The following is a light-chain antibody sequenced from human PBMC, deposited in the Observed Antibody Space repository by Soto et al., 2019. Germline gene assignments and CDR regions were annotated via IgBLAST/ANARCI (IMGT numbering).Light chain of an antibody. CDR1: QSVRNN. J-gene: IGKJ5*01. V-gene: IGKV3-15*01. CDR3: QQRNSWPPTFT. Sequence: ETVMTQSPATLSVSPGERATLSCRASQSVRNNLAWYQQKPGQAPRLLIYGASTRATGIPARFSGSGSGTEFTLTISSLEPEDFAVYYCQQRNSWPPTFTFGQGTRLEIK. CDR2: GAS.